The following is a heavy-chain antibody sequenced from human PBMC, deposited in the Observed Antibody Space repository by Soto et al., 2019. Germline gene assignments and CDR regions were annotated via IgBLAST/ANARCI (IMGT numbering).Heavy chain of an antibody. CDR1: GFTFSSYW. J-gene: IGHJ6*02. V-gene: IGHV3-7*01. D-gene: IGHD3-3*01. Sequence: GSLRLSCATSGFTFSSYWMTWVRQAPGKGLEWVASIKQDGSETFHVDSVQGRFTISRDNAKKSLYLQMNSLRAEDTAVYYCVRFSIFGVVLLLGGMDVWGQGTTVTVSS. CDR2: IKQDGSET. CDR3: VRFSIFGVVLLLGGMDV.